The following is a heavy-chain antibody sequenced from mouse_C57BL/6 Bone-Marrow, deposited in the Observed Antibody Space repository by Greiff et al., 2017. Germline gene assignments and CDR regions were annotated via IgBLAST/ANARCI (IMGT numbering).Heavy chain of an antibody. J-gene: IGHJ3*01. V-gene: IGHV5-6*01. CDR2: ISSGGSYT. CDR3: ARPYSTAY. Sequence: EVKLVESGGDLVKPGGSLKLSCAASGFTFSSYGMSWVRQTPDKRLEWVATISSGGSYTYYPDSVKGRFTISRDNAKNTLYLQMSSLKSEDTAMYYCARPYSTAYGGQGTLVTVSA. CDR1: GFTFSSYG. D-gene: IGHD2-5*01.